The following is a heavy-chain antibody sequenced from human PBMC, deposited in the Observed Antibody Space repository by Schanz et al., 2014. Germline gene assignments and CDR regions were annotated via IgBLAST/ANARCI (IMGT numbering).Heavy chain of an antibody. J-gene: IGHJ4*02. CDR2: VSRSTPDI. D-gene: IGHD3-3*01. Sequence: EVQLVESGGGVVRPGGSLRLSCAASGFTFENYALTWVRQAPGKGLEWVSYVSRSTPDIYYADSVKGRFTMSRDNAKNSVFLQMNSLRAEDTAVYYCVRDSFFAFDYWGQGTLVNVSS. V-gene: IGHV3-48*01. CDR3: VRDSFFAFDY. CDR1: GFTFENYA.